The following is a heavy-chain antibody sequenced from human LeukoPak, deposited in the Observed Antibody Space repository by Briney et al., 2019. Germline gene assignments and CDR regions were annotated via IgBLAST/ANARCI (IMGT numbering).Heavy chain of an antibody. V-gene: IGHV1-69*13. Sequence: SVKVSCKASGGTFSSYAISWVRQAPGQGLEWMGGIIPIFGTANYAQKFQGRVTITADESTSTAYMELSSLRSEDTAVYYCARQKLYSSSWYANWFDPWGQGTPVTVSS. D-gene: IGHD6-13*01. CDR1: GGTFSSYA. J-gene: IGHJ5*02. CDR3: ARQKLYSSSWYANWFDP. CDR2: IIPIFGTA.